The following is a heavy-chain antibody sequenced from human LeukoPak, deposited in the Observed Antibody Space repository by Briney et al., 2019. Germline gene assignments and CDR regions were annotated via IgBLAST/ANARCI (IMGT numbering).Heavy chain of an antibody. D-gene: IGHD1-26*01. Sequence: GGSLRLSCAASGFTFSSYWMSWVRQAPGKGLECVANIKQDGSEKYYVDSVKSRFTISRDNAKNSLYLQMNSLRAEDTAVYYCARGWELGYYYYGMDVWGQGTTVTVSS. CDR1: GFTFSSYW. V-gene: IGHV3-7*01. CDR3: ARGWELGYYYYGMDV. J-gene: IGHJ6*02. CDR2: IKQDGSEK.